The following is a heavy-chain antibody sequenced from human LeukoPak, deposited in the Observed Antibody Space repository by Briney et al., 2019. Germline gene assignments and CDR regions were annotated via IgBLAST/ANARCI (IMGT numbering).Heavy chain of an antibody. D-gene: IGHD3-22*01. CDR3: ARGPDYYDSSGDDAFDI. CDR2: INHSGST. V-gene: IGHV4-34*01. J-gene: IGHJ3*02. CDR1: GGSFSGYY. Sequence: SETLSLTCAVYGGSFSGYYWSWIRQPPGKGLEWIGEINHSGSTNYNPSLKSRVAISVDTSKNQFSLKLSSVTAADTAVYYCARGPDYYDSSGDDAFDIWGQGTMVTVSS.